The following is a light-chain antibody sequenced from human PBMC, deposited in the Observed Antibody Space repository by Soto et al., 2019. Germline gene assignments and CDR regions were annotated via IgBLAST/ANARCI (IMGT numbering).Light chain of an antibody. V-gene: IGLV2-14*01. CDR3: SSFTTNRIYV. CDR1: SNDIGTYDY. J-gene: IGLJ1*01. Sequence: QSALAQPTSVSGSPGQSITISCTGNSNDIGTYDYVSWYQQHPGKAPRLLIHGVRNRPSGISSRFSGSKSGLTASLTISGLQAEDEADYYCSSFTTNRIYVFGPGTKVNVL. CDR2: GVR.